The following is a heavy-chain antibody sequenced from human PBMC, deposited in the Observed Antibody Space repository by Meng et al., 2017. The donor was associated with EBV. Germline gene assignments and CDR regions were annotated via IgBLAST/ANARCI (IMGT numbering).Heavy chain of an antibody. CDR3: ARGDYTNYPRWFDP. V-gene: IGHV4-61*01. CDR2: IYYTGST. CDR1: GGSVNNESYY. J-gene: IGHJ5*02. D-gene: IGHD4-11*01. Sequence: QVQLQESGPGLVKPSETVSLTCAVSGGSVNNESYYWGWIRQPPGKGLEYIGYIYYTGSTNYNSSLKSRVTISLDKSKNQFSLKLTSLTAADTAIYYCARGDYTNYPRWFDPWGQGTLGTVSS.